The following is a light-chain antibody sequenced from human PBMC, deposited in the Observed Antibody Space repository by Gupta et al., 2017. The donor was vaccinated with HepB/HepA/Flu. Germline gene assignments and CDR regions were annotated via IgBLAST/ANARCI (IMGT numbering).Light chain of an antibody. CDR2: AAS. V-gene: IGKV1-39*01. CDR3: QQSYSTPLT. Sequence: DIQMTQSPSSLSASVGDRVTITCRASQSISSYLNWYQQKPGKAPKLLIYAASSLQSGVPSRFSGSGSGTDFTLTISSLQPEDFATYLCQQSYSTPLTFGGETKVEIK. CDR1: QSISSY. J-gene: IGKJ4*01.